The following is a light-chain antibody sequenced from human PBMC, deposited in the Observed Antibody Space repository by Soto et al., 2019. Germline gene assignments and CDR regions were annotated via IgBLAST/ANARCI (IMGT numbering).Light chain of an antibody. CDR1: QSISSY. J-gene: IGKJ1*01. V-gene: IGKV1-39*01. CDR2: DAS. CDR3: QQSYGTPWT. Sequence: IHMTPSPSSLAASVGDRVTITCRASQSISSYLNWYQQKPGKAPKLLIYDASSLQSGVPSRFSGSGSGTDFTLTISSLQPEDFATYSCQQSYGTPWTFGQGTKVDIK.